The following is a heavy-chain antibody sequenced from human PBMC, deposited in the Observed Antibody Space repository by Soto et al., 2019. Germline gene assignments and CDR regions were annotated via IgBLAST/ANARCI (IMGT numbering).Heavy chain of an antibody. CDR2: VYWDDDK. CDR3: ARHMTTVGYFDY. V-gene: IGHV2-5*02. J-gene: IGHJ4*02. Sequence: QITLKESGPPLVKPTQTLTLTCTFSGFSLTTSGVGVGWIRQPPGKALEWLALVYWDDDKRYSPSLKTRLTITTDTSKNQVVLRMANMDPVDTATYYCARHMTTVGYFDYWGQGTLVTVSS. D-gene: IGHD4-17*01. CDR1: GFSLTTSGVG.